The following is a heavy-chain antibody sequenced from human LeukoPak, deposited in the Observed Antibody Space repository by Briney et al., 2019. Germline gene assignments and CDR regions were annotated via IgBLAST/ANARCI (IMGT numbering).Heavy chain of an antibody. J-gene: IGHJ4*02. Sequence: GGSLRLSCAASGFTFSSYAMSWVRQAPGKGLEWVANINQDGSEKYYVDSVKGRFTISRDNAKKSLYLQMNSLRAEDTAVYYCGRVGAYYGSGSYSDYWGQGTLVTVSS. D-gene: IGHD3-10*01. CDR2: INQDGSEK. V-gene: IGHV3-7*01. CDR1: GFTFSSYA. CDR3: GRVGAYYGSGSYSDY.